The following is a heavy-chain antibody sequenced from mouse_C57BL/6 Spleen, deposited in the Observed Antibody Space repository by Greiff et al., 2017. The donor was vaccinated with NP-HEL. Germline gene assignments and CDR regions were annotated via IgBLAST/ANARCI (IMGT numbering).Heavy chain of an antibody. J-gene: IGHJ4*01. V-gene: IGHV10-1*01. Sequence: EVQRVESGGGLVQPKGSLKLSCAASGFSFNTYAMNWVRQAPGKGLEWVARIRSKSNNYATYYADSVKDRFTISRDDSESMLYLQMNNLKTEDTAMYYCVRQGDGSNAMDYWGQGTSVTVSS. CDR1: GFSFNTYA. CDR3: VRQGDGSNAMDY. D-gene: IGHD1-1*01. CDR2: IRSKSNNYAT.